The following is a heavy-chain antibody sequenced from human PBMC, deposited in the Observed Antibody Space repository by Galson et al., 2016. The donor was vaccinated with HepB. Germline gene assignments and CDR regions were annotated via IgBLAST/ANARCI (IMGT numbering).Heavy chain of an antibody. CDR2: ISGSGITI. V-gene: IGHV3-11*04. CDR3: ARDYGSGSYYPYYFDS. Sequence: SLRLSCAASGFTFSDYSMTWIRQAPGKGLERVSYISGSGITIYSADSVKGRFTISRDNAKNSVYLQVSSLRAEDTAVYYCARDYGSGSYYPYYFDSWGQGTLVTASS. J-gene: IGHJ4*02. CDR1: GFTFSDYS. D-gene: IGHD3-10*01.